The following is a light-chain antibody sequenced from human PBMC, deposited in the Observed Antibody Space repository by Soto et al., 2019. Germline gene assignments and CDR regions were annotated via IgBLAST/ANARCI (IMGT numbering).Light chain of an antibody. CDR2: TIN. CDR3: AAWDDSVNGVV. V-gene: IGLV1-44*01. CDR1: SSNIGSNT. Sequence: QLVLTQSPSASGTPGQRVTISCSGNSSNIGSNTVNWYQKLPGTAPKLLIYTINQRPSGVPDRFSGSKSGTSASLAISGLQSEDEADYYCAAWDDSVNGVVFGGGTKLTVL. J-gene: IGLJ2*01.